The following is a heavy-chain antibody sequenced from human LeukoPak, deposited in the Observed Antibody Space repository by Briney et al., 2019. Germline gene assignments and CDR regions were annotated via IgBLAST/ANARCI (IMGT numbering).Heavy chain of an antibody. CDR2: INSGGGT. Sequence: GGSLRLSCAASGFTFNNYAMNWVRQAPGKGLEWVSTINSGGGTYYADSVKGRFTISRDNAKNSLYLQMNSLRAEDTAVYYCARDEYGGYTLDYWGQGTLVTVSS. D-gene: IGHD5-12*01. V-gene: IGHV3-69-1*01. CDR1: GFTFNNYA. J-gene: IGHJ4*02. CDR3: ARDEYGGYTLDY.